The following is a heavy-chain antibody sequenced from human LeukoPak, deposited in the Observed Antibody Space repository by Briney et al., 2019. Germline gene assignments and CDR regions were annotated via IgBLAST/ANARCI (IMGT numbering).Heavy chain of an antibody. J-gene: IGHJ4*02. CDR1: GGSFSGYY. CDR2: INHSGST. Sequence: PSETLSLTCAVYGGSFSGYYWSWIRQPPGKGLEWIGEINHSGSTNYNPSLKSRVTISVDTSKNQFSLKLSSVTAADTAVYYCARVGYCSSTSCSPHDFDYWGQGTLVTVSS. D-gene: IGHD2-2*03. V-gene: IGHV4-34*01. CDR3: ARVGYCSSTSCSPHDFDY.